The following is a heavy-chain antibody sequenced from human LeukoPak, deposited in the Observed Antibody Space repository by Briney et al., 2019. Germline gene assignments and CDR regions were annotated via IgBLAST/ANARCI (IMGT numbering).Heavy chain of an antibody. CDR1: GFTFSNFG. V-gene: IGHV3-30*02. CDR2: ERSGGSK. CDR3: AKDRDDYGNDC. D-gene: IGHD4-17*01. Sequence: GGSLGLSCAASGFTFSNFGMQWIRQAPGKGLEWVAVERSGGSKHYADSVKGRFTISRDNSKNALWLEMNNLRTDDTAVYYCAKDRDDYGNDCWGQGVLVNGST. J-gene: IGHJ4*02.